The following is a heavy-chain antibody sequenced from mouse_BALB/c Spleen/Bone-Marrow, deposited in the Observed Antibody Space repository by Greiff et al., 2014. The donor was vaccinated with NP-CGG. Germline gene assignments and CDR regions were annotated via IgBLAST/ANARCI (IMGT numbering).Heavy chain of an antibody. Sequence: QVQLQQSGPELVKPGASVKISCKASGYAFSSSWMSWVKQRPGQGLEWIGRIYPGDGDTNYNGKFKGKATLTADKSSSTAYMQLSSLTSVDSAVYFCAKRGYRKEGHYYAMDYWGQGTSVTVSS. CDR3: AKRGYRKEGHYYAMDY. D-gene: IGHD1-3*01. V-gene: IGHV1-82*01. CDR2: IYPGDGDT. J-gene: IGHJ4*01. CDR1: GYAFSSSW.